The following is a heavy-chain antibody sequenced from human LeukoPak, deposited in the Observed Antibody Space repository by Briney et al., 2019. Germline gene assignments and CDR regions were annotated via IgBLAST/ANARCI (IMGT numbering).Heavy chain of an antibody. CDR2: AWHSGST. D-gene: IGHD4-17*01. J-gene: IGHJ3*02. CDR1: GGSISSYY. CDR3: ARGLNDYGDLDAFDI. V-gene: IGHV4-4*07. Sequence: SETLSLTCTVSGGSISSYYWSWIRQPAGKGLEWIGSAWHSGSTYYNPSLKSRVAISVDTSKNQFSLKLSSVTAADTAVYYCARGLNDYGDLDAFDIWGQGTMVTVSS.